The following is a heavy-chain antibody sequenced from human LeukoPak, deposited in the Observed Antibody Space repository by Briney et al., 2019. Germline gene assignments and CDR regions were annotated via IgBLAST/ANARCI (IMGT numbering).Heavy chain of an antibody. J-gene: IGHJ3*02. D-gene: IGHD3-10*01. CDR1: GFTFSSYA. CDR3: ARDRDYGSGSYPLDAFDI. Sequence: GGSLRLSCAASGFTFSSYAMHWVRQAPGKGLEWVAVISYDGSNKYYADSVKGRFTISRDNSKNTLYLQMNSLRAEDTAVYYCARDRDYGSGSYPLDAFDIWGQGTMVTVSS. CDR2: ISYDGSNK. V-gene: IGHV3-30-3*01.